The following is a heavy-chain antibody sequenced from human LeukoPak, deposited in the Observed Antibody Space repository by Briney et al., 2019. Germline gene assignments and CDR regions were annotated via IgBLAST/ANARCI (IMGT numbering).Heavy chain of an antibody. V-gene: IGHV4-34*01. CDR2: INHSGST. J-gene: IGHJ6*02. CDR1: GGSFSGYY. Sequence: SETLSLTCAVYGGSFSGYYWSWIRQPPEKGLEWIGEINHSGSTNYNPSLKSRVTISVDTSKNQFSLKLSSVTAADTAVYYCARVVVVPAASDTYYYYGMDVWGQGTTVTVSS. CDR3: ARVVVVPAASDTYYYYGMDV. D-gene: IGHD2-2*01.